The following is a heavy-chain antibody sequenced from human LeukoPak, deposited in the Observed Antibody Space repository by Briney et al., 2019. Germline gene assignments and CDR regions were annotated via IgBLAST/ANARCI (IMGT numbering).Heavy chain of an antibody. CDR2: IKQDGSKK. CDR3: ATPLDYYDSSGYHQGGD. Sequence: PGGSLRLSCAAPGFTFSSYWMTWVRQAPGKGLEWVANIKQDGSKKNYVDSVKGRFTISRDNAKNSLYLQMNSLRAEDTVVYYCATPLDYYDSSGYHQGGDWGQGTLVTVSS. CDR1: GFTFSSYW. D-gene: IGHD3-22*01. V-gene: IGHV3-7*03. J-gene: IGHJ4*02.